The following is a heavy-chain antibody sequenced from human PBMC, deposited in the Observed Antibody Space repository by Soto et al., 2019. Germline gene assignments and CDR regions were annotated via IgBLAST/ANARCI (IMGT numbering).Heavy chain of an antibody. D-gene: IGHD5-12*01. J-gene: IGHJ2*01. Sequence: PSETLSLTCTVSGGSISSYYWSWIRQPPGKGLEWIGYIYYSGSTNYNPSLKSRVTISVDTSKNQFSLKLSSVTAADTAVYYCARLRLRPDWYFDLWGRGTLVTVSS. CDR1: GGSISSYY. V-gene: IGHV4-59*08. CDR3: ARLRLRPDWYFDL. CDR2: IYYSGST.